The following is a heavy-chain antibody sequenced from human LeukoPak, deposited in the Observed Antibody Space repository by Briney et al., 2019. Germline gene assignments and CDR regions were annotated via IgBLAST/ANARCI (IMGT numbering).Heavy chain of an antibody. D-gene: IGHD3-3*01. J-gene: IGHJ6*02. Sequence: SETLSLTCTVSAGSISSYYWSWIRQPPGKGLECIGYIYYSGSTNYNPSLKSRVTMSVDTSKNQFSLKLTSVTAADTAVYYCARAPSAHYHRFGVWGQGTTVTVSS. CDR1: AGSISSYY. CDR3: ARAPSAHYHRFGV. CDR2: IYYSGST. V-gene: IGHV4-59*01.